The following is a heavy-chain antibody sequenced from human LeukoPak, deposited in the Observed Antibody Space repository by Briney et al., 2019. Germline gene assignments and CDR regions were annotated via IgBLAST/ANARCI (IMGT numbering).Heavy chain of an antibody. CDR2: ISGSGGST. CDR1: GFTFSSYA. CDR3: AKIESSGSYYSPPYFDY. J-gene: IGHJ4*02. D-gene: IGHD1-26*01. V-gene: IGHV3-23*01. Sequence: GGSLRLSCAASGFTFSSYAMSWVRQAPGKGLEWVSAISGSGGSTYYADSVKGRFTISRDNSKNTLYLQMNSLRAEDTAVYYCAKIESSGSYYSPPYFDYWGQGTLVTVSS.